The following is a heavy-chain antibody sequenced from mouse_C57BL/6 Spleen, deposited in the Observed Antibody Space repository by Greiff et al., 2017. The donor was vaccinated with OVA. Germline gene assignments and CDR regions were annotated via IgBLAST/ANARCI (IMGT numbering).Heavy chain of an antibody. CDR3: TDGYYVVPRLAY. D-gene: IGHD2-3*01. CDR2: IDPETGGT. V-gene: IGHV1-15*01. J-gene: IGHJ3*01. Sequence: QVQLKESGAELVRPGASVTLSCKASGYTFTDYEMHWVKQTPVHGLEWIGAIDPETGGTAYNQKFKGKAILTADKSSSTAYMELRSLTSEDSAVYYCTDGYYVVPRLAYWGQGTLVTVSA. CDR1: GYTFTDYE.